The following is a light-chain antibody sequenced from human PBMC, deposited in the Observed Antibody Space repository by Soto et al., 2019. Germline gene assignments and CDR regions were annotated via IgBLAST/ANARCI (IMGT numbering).Light chain of an antibody. V-gene: IGKV3-20*01. Sequence: EIVFRQSPGTLSLSPGERATLSCRASQSVSSSYLAWYQQKPGQAPRLLIYGASSRATGIPDRFSGSGSGTDFTLTISRLEPEDFAVYYCQQYGSSPQCTFGQGTKVDTK. CDR2: GAS. J-gene: IGKJ1*01. CDR3: QQYGSSPQCT. CDR1: QSVSSSY.